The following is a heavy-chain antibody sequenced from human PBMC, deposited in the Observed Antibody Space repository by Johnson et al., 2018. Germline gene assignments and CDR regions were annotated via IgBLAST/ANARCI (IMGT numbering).Heavy chain of an antibody. CDR1: GFVFSGFA. CDR3: AREGNGDHGMDG. Sequence: QVQLVQSGGGVVQPGRSLRLSCAASGFVFSGFAMHWVRQPPGKGLEWVAIIWYDGRQKYYADFVKGRLTISRDNSKNIVYLEMSSLRVDDTAVYFCAREGNGDHGMDGWGQGTTVSVSS. J-gene: IGHJ6*02. V-gene: IGHV3-33*01. D-gene: IGHD4-17*01. CDR2: IWYDGRQK.